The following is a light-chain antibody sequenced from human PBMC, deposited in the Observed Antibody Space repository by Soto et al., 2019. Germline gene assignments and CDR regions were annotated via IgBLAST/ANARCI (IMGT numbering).Light chain of an antibody. V-gene: IGKV3-15*01. Sequence: EIVMTQSPATPSVSPGARATLSCRASQTIGRNLAWYQQKPGQAPRLLIYDASTRATAIPARFSGSGSGTEFTLTISSLQSDDFAVYYCQQYNDWPPWTFGQGTKVEIK. CDR2: DAS. J-gene: IGKJ1*01. CDR1: QTIGRN. CDR3: QQYNDWPPWT.